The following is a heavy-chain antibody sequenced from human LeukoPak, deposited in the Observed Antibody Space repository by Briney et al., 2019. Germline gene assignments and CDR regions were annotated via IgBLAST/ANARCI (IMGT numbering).Heavy chain of an antibody. CDR3: ARDAAVAGLDY. CDR2: INPSGGST. D-gene: IGHD6-19*01. Sequence: ASVKVSCKASGYTFTSYYMHWVRQAPGQGLEWMGIINPSGGSTSYAQKFQGRATMTRDTSTSTVYMELSSPRSEDTAVYYCARDAAVAGLDYWGQGTLVTVSS. J-gene: IGHJ4*02. V-gene: IGHV1-46*03. CDR1: GYTFTSYY.